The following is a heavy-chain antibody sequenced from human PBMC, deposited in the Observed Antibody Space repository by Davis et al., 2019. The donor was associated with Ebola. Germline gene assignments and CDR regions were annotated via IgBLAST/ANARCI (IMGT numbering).Heavy chain of an antibody. CDR1: GFTFSSYA. V-gene: IGHV3-30-3*01. CDR2: ISYDGSNK. D-gene: IGHD2-8*02. CDR3: ARSATVSTGRFDY. J-gene: IGHJ4*02. Sequence: GESLKISCAASGFTFSSYAMHWVRQAPGKGLEWVAVISYDGSNKYYADSVKGRFTISRDNSKNTLYLQMNSLRAEDTAMYYCARSATVSTGRFDYWGQGTLVTVSS.